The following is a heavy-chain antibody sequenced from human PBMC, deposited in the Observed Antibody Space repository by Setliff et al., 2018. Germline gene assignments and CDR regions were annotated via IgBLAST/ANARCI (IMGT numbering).Heavy chain of an antibody. CDR1: GYTFVGYY. V-gene: IGHV1-2*02. CDR2: INPKTGGT. D-gene: IGHD6-6*01. CDR3: ARGRNIAARLFDS. J-gene: IGHJ4*02. Sequence: ASVKVSCKASGYTFVGYYLHWVRQAPGQGLEWMGWINPKTGGTNYAQKFQGRVTMTRDASINTAFMHLSSLKSDDMAVYYCARGRNIAARLFDSWGQGTRVTVS.